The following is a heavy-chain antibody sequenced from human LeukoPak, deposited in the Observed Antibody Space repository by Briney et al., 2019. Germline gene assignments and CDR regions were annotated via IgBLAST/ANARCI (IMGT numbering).Heavy chain of an antibody. CDR3: ARVPRIFALLSGGAGFDP. CDR1: GGTFSSYA. Sequence: ASVKVSCKASGGTFSSYAISWVLQAPGQGLEWMGGIIPIFGTANYAQKFQGRVTITTDESTSTAYMELSSLRSEDTAVYYCARVPRIFALLSGGAGFDPWGQGTLVTVSS. V-gene: IGHV1-69*05. D-gene: IGHD2-2*01. CDR2: IIPIFGTA. J-gene: IGHJ5*02.